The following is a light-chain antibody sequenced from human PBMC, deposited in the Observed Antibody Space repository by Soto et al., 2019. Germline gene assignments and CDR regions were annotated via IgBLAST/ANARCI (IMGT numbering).Light chain of an antibody. V-gene: IGKV3-20*01. Sequence: EIVLTQSPGTLSLSPGERATLSCRASQSVSSDYLAWYQQKPGQAPRLFIYGASTRATGIPDRFSGSGSGTDFTLTISRLEPEDFAVYYCQQYGSSPRTFGQGTKVELK. CDR3: QQYGSSPRT. CDR1: QSVSSDY. CDR2: GAS. J-gene: IGKJ1*01.